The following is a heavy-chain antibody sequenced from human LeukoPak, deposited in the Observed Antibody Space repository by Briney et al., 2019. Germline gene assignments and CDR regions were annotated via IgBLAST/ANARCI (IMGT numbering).Heavy chain of an antibody. Sequence: GGTLRLSCAASGVTFSSFGMSWVRQAPGKGLEWVSAISGSGGSTYYADSVKGRFTISRDKSKNTLYLQMNSLRAEDTAVYYCAKEEWGFGEFPLFMDVWGKGTTVTISS. CDR1: GVTFSSFG. CDR2: ISGSGGST. D-gene: IGHD3-10*01. V-gene: IGHV3-23*01. CDR3: AKEEWGFGEFPLFMDV. J-gene: IGHJ6*03.